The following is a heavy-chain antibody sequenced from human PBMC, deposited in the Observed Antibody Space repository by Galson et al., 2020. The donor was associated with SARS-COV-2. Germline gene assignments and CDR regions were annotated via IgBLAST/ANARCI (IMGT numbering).Heavy chain of an antibody. D-gene: IGHD3-22*01. CDR3: VKDENEGPLRHDSFDM. CDR1: GFSFSQLA. J-gene: IGHJ3*02. Sequence: SLKISCSATGFSFSQLAMHWVRQAPGKALEYISGISYDGVTTYYADSVKGRFTISRDNSKYTLYLQMSSLRHEDTAVYYCVKDENEGPLRHDSFDMCGQGTMVTVSS. V-gene: IGHV3-64D*06. CDR2: ISYDGVTT.